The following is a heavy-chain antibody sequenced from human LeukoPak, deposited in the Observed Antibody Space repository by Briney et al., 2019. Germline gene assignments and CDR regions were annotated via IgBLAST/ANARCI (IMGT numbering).Heavy chain of an antibody. CDR2: ISSSSSYI. V-gene: IGHV3-21*01. CDR3: AREGSSIAAATNWFDP. Sequence: PGGSLRLSCAASGFTFRSYSMNWVRQAPGKGLVWVSSISSSSSYIYYADSVKGRFTISRDNAKNSLYLQMNSLRAEDTAVYYCAREGSSIAAATNWFDPWGQGTLVTVSS. J-gene: IGHJ5*02. D-gene: IGHD6-13*01. CDR1: GFTFRSYS.